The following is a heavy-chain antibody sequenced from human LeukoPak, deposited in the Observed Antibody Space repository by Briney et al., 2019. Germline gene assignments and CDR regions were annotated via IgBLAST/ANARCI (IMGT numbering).Heavy chain of an antibody. J-gene: IGHJ4*02. CDR1: GFTFSSYD. V-gene: IGHV3-13*05. CDR2: IGTAGDP. Sequence: GGSLRLSCAASGFTFSSYDMHWVSHATGKGLESVSAIGTAGDPYYPGSVKGRFTISRENAKNSLYLQMNSLRAGDTAVYYCARARKTAGTRTGSLLFDYWGQGTLVTVSS. D-gene: IGHD6-13*01. CDR3: ARARKTAGTRTGSLLFDY.